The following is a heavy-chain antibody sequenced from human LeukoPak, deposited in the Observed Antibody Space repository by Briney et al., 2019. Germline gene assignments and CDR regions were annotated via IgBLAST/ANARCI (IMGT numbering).Heavy chain of an antibody. Sequence: GGSLRLSCAASGFTFRSYAMKWVRQAPGKGLEWVSSISGSGGSTYYADSLKGRFTISRDNSKHTLYLQMNSLRDEDTALYYCAKAMEYYVSGTYHAFDLWGGGAIVTVSS. V-gene: IGHV3-23*01. CDR3: AKAMEYYVSGTYHAFDL. D-gene: IGHD3-10*01. CDR1: GFTFRSYA. J-gene: IGHJ3*01. CDR2: ISGSGGST.